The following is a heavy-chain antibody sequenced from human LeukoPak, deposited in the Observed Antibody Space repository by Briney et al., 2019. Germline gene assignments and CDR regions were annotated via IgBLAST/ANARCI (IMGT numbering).Heavy chain of an antibody. CDR2: IDYDSSHI. D-gene: IGHD4-17*01. V-gene: IGHV3-21*01. CDR3: ARLTTMTTTGGPFDY. Sequence: GGSLRLSCAASGFTFSTSAMNWVRQVPGKGLEWVSSIDYDSSHIYYAASVKGRFTISRDNAKNSLYLQMSSLRAEDTAVYYCARLTTMTTTGGPFDYWGQGTLVAVSS. CDR1: GFTFSTSA. J-gene: IGHJ4*02.